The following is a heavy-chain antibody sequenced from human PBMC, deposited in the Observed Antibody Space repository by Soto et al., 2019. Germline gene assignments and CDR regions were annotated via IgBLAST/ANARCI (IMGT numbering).Heavy chain of an antibody. CDR3: AKDIVLMVYAEGAFDI. J-gene: IGHJ3*02. V-gene: IGHV3-23*01. CDR1: GFTFSSYA. CDR2: ISGSGGST. D-gene: IGHD2-8*01. Sequence: EVQLLESGGGLAQPGGSLRLSCAASGFTFSSYAMSWVRQAPGKGLEWVSAISGSGGSTYYADSVKGRFTISRDNSKNTLYLQMNSLRAEDTAVYYCAKDIVLMVYAEGAFDIWGQGTMVTVSS.